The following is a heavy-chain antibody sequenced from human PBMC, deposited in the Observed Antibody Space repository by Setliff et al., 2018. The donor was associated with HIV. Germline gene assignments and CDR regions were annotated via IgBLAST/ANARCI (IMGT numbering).Heavy chain of an antibody. Sequence: SETLSLTCSVSGGSVSDSNVYWNWIRQSPGKGLEWIGNSYYDGSAYYNPSLKSRVTILIDTSTNQFSLNLSSVTTSDTAVYYCARHVDGGLWNAYYYYGLDVWGQGTAVTVSS. CDR1: GGSVSDSNVY. CDR2: SYYDGSA. CDR3: ARHVDGGLWNAYYYYGLDV. J-gene: IGHJ6*02. D-gene: IGHD3-3*01. V-gene: IGHV4-39*01.